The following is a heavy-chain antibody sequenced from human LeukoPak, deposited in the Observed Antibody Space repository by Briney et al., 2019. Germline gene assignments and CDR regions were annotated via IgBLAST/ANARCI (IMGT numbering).Heavy chain of an antibody. D-gene: IGHD5-12*01. CDR2: IYSXDST. CDR3: ARGGYSGYDRDAFDI. CDR1: GFTVXSNX. Sequence: GGSLRLSXAASGFTVXSNXXXXXRQAPXXXXXXXXVIYSXDSTYYADSVKGRFXISRHNSKNTLYLQMNSLGAEDTAVYYCARGGYSGYDRDAFDIWGQGTMVTVSS. J-gene: IGHJ3*02. V-gene: IGHV3-53*04.